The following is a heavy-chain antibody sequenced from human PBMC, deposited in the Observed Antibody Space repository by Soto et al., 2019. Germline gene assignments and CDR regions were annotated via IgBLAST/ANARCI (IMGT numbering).Heavy chain of an antibody. CDR1: GFTFSSYS. V-gene: IGHV3-21*01. Sequence: EVQLVESGGGLVKPGGSLRLSCAASGFTFSSYSMNWVRQAPGKGLEWVSSISSSSSYIYYADSVKGRFTISRDNAKNSLYLQMNSLRAEDTAVYYCARDVHYDIWTGYYVKSWFDPWGQGTLVTVSS. D-gene: IGHD3-9*01. CDR3: ARDVHYDIWTGYYVKSWFDP. CDR2: ISSSSSYI. J-gene: IGHJ5*02.